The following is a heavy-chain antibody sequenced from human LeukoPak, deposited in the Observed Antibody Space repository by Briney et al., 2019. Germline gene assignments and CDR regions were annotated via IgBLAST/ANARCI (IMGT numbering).Heavy chain of an antibody. V-gene: IGHV3-33*06. CDR1: GFAFSSYG. CDR2: IWYDGSNK. J-gene: IGHJ4*02. Sequence: GGSLRLSCAASGFAFSSYGMHWVRQAPGKGLEWVAVIWYDGSNKYYADSVKGRFTISRDNSKNTLYLQMNSLRAEDTAVYYCAKDSRGGYYDSSGYILAYWGQGTLVTVSS. CDR3: AKDSRGGYYDSSGYILAY. D-gene: IGHD3-22*01.